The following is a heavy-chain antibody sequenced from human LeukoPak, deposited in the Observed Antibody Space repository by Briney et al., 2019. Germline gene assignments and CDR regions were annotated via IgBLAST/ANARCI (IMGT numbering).Heavy chain of an antibody. CDR1: GFTFSSYA. J-gene: IGHJ4*02. Sequence: GGSPRLSCAASGFTFSSYAMHWVRQAPGKGLEWVAVISYDGSNKYYADSVKGRFTISRDNAKNSLYLQMNSLRAEDTALYYCAKGYYDILTGSLDYWGQGTLVTVSS. CDR3: AKGYYDILTGSLDY. V-gene: IGHV3-30-3*01. D-gene: IGHD3-9*01. CDR2: ISYDGSNK.